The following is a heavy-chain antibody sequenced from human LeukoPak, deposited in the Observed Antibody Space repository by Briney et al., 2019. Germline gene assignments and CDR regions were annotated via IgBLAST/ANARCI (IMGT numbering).Heavy chain of an antibody. CDR2: ISGSGGSS. CDR1: GFTFTSYA. J-gene: IGHJ4*02. Sequence: PGGSLRLSCAASGFTFTSYAMSWVRQAPGKGLEWVSAISGSGGSSYHADSVKGRFTISRDNSKNTLYLQMNSLRAEDTAVYYCARDYCGGDCYYFDYWGQGTLVTVSS. V-gene: IGHV3-23*01. CDR3: ARDYCGGDCYYFDY. D-gene: IGHD2-21*02.